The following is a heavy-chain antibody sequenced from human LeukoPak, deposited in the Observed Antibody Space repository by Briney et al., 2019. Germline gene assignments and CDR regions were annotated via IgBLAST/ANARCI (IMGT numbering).Heavy chain of an antibody. V-gene: IGHV3-33*06. J-gene: IGHJ4*02. CDR3: AKDSDDYGDYNYFDF. D-gene: IGHD4-17*01. CDR2: IWYDGSKT. Sequence: GGSLKLSCAASGFSFTGCHIHWVRQAPGKGLEWVALIWYDGSKTFYADSVKGRFTFSRDDSKNTLYLQMSSLRAEDTAVYYCAKDSDDYGDYNYFDFWGQGTLVTVSS. CDR1: GFSFTGCH.